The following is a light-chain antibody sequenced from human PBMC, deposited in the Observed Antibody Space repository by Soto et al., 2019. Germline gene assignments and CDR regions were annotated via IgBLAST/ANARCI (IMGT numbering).Light chain of an antibody. CDR3: SSYTSSSTLI. CDR2: EVS. Sequence: QSPLTQPASVSGSPGQSITISCTGTSSDVGGYNYVSWYQQHPGKAPKLMIYEVSNRPSGVSNRFSGSKSGNTASLTISGLQAEDEADYYCSSYTSSSTLIFGTGTRSPS. CDR1: SSDVGGYNY. V-gene: IGLV2-14*01. J-gene: IGLJ1*01.